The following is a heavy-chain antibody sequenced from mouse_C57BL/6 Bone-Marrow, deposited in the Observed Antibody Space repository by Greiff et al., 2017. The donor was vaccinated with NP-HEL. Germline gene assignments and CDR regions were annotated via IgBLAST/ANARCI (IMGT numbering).Heavy chain of an antibody. D-gene: IGHD2-2*01. CDR3: ARAWLRGYYFDY. CDR1: GYTFTSYG. V-gene: IGHV1-81*01. Sequence: VQLKESGAELARPGASVKLSCKASGYTFTSYGISWVKQRTGQGLEWIGEIYPRSGNTYYNEKFKGKATLTADKSSSTAYMELRSLTSEDSAVYFCARAWLRGYYFDYWGQGTTLTVSS. CDR2: IYPRSGNT. J-gene: IGHJ2*01.